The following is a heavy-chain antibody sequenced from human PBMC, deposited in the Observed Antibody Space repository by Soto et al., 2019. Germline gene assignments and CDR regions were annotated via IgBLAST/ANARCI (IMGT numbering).Heavy chain of an antibody. J-gene: IGHJ4*02. CDR1: GFTFSSYA. CDR3: VRVVAARPKGSTFDY. CDR2: ISYDGSNK. V-gene: IGHV3-30-3*01. Sequence: QVQLVESGGGVVQPGRSLRLSCAASGFTFSSYAMHWVRQAPGKGLEWVAVISYDGSNKYYADSVKGRFTISRDNSKNTLYLQMNSLRAEDTAVYYCVRVVAARPKGSTFDYWGQGTLVTVSS. D-gene: IGHD6-6*01.